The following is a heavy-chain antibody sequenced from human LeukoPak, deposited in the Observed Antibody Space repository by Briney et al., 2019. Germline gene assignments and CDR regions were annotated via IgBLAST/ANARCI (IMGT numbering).Heavy chain of an antibody. Sequence: GGSLRLSCAASGFAFSSYVMSWVRQAPGKGLEWVSVTSGSGGNPYYADSVKGRFTISRDNSKNTVYLHMNSLRAEDTALYYCGKETGIILVRGAVDYWGQGTLVTVSS. CDR2: TSGSGGNP. J-gene: IGHJ4*02. V-gene: IGHV3-23*01. D-gene: IGHD3-10*01. CDR1: GFAFSSYV. CDR3: GKETGIILVRGAVDY.